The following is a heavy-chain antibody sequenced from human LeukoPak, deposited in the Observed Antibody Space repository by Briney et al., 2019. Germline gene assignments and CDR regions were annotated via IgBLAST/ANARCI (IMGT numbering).Heavy chain of an antibody. CDR1: GGTFSSYA. Sequence: SVKVSCRASGGTFSSYAISWVRQAPGQGLEWMGRIIPIFGTANYAQKFQGRVTITTDESTSTAYMELSSLRSEDTAVYYCARVDQWLVPGAFDIWGQGTMVTVSS. J-gene: IGHJ3*02. D-gene: IGHD6-19*01. CDR2: IIPIFGTA. CDR3: ARVDQWLVPGAFDI. V-gene: IGHV1-69*05.